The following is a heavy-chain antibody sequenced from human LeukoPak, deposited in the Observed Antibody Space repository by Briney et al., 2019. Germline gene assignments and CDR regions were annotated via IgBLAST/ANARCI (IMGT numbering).Heavy chain of an antibody. CDR1: GFTLSGYY. CDR3: ARELAMVAVTATADI. V-gene: IGHV3-11*01. J-gene: IGHJ4*02. D-gene: IGHD2-21*02. Sequence: GGSLRLSCAAPGFTLSGYYMTWIRQAPGKGLEWLSSISSSGYTTYYGDSVRGRFTVSRDNAKNSLFLQMNSLRAEDTAIYYCARELAMVAVTATADIWGQGTLVTVSS. CDR2: ISSSGYTT.